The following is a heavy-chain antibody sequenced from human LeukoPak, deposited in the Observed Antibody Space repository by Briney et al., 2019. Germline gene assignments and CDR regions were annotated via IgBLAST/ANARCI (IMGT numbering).Heavy chain of an antibody. J-gene: IGHJ3*02. CDR1: GFTFSSYS. CDR2: ISSSSSYI. V-gene: IGHV3-21*01. D-gene: IGHD3-9*01. Sequence: GGSLRLSCAAPGFTFSSYSMNWVRQAPGKGLEWVSSISSSSSYIYYADSVKGRFTISRDNAKNSLYLQMNSLRAEDTAVYYCARGANVLRYFDWSYDAFDIWGQGTMVTVSS. CDR3: ARGANVLRYFDWSYDAFDI.